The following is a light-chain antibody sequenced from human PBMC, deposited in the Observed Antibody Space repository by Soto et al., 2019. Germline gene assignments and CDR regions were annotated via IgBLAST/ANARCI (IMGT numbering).Light chain of an antibody. CDR1: QSVSSY. J-gene: IGKJ4*01. Sequence: EIVLTQSPATLSLSAGERATLSCRASQSVSSYLAWYQQKPGQAPRLLIYDASNRATGIPARFSGSGSGTDCALTISSLSPEDFAVYFCQQRINWPLTFGGGTKVEIK. CDR3: QQRINWPLT. V-gene: IGKV3-11*01. CDR2: DAS.